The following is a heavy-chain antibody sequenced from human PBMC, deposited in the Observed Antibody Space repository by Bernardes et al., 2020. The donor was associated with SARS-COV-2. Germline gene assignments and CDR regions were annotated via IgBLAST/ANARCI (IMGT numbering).Heavy chain of an antibody. CDR3: TRGRHCTNGVCQNFAFDV. J-gene: IGHJ3*01. CDR1: EFTFSSYA. Sequence: GGSLGLSCAASEFTFSSYAMHWVRQSTGKGLAWVAGFGSGGDTSSSVPVKGRFCISRENAKNSLYFQINSMRDGDTAVYYCTRGRHCTNGVCQNFAFDVWGQGKMV. V-gene: IGHV3-13*04. D-gene: IGHD2-8*01. CDR2: FGSGGDT.